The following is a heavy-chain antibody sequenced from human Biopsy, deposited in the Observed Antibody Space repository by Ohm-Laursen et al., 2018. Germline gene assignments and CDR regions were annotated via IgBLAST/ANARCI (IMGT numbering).Heavy chain of an antibody. J-gene: IGHJ5*02. Sequence: TLSLTCTVSGDSISSGVYYWNWFRQPPEKGLEWIGYISSGGYRKYTPSLQGLITISMDTSRNQFSLRLNSVTSADTAVDYCARAPYVSGSFGWFDPWGQGIVVTVSS. CDR3: ARAPYVSGSFGWFDP. D-gene: IGHD3-10*01. V-gene: IGHV4-31*01. CDR2: ISSGGYR. CDR1: GDSISSGVYY.